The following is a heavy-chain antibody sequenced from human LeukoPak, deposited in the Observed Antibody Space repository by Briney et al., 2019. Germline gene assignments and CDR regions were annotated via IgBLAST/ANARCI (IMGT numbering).Heavy chain of an antibody. V-gene: IGHV3-30-3*01. D-gene: IGHD3-3*01. Sequence: GRSLRLSCAASGFTFSSYAMHWVRQAPGKGLEWVAVISYDGSNKYYADSVKGRFTISRDNSKNTLYLQMNSLRAEDTAVYYCARESLEWLLSADYWGQGTPVTVSS. CDR3: ARESLEWLLSADY. CDR2: ISYDGSNK. CDR1: GFTFSSYA. J-gene: IGHJ4*02.